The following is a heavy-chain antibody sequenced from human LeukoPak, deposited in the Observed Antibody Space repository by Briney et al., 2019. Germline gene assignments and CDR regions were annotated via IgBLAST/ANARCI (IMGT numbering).Heavy chain of an antibody. V-gene: IGHV5-51*01. Sequence: PGESLKISCKGSGYSFTSYWIGWVRQMPGKGLEWMGIIYPGDSDTRYRPSFQGQVTISADNSISTAYLQWSSLTASATALYYCARLRDGYFDYWGQGTLVTVSS. CDR3: ARLRDGYFDY. J-gene: IGHJ4*02. D-gene: IGHD5-24*01. CDR1: GYSFTSYW. CDR2: IYPGDSDT.